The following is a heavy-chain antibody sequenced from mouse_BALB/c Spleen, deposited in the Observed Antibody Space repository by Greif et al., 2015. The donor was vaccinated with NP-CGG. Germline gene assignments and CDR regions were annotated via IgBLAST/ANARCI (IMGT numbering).Heavy chain of an antibody. CDR3: AGYGYDEPFAY. J-gene: IGHJ3*01. CDR1: GYAFTNYL. Sequence: VNVVESGAELVRPGTSVKVSCKASGYAFTNYLIEWVKQRPGQGLEWIGVINPGSGGTNYNEKFKGKATLTADKSSSTAYMQLSSLTSDDSAVYFCAGYGYDEPFAYWGQGTLVTVSA. CDR2: INPGSGGT. D-gene: IGHD2-2*01. V-gene: IGHV1-54*01.